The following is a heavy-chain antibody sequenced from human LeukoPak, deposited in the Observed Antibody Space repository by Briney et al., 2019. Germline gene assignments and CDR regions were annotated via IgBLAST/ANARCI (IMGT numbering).Heavy chain of an antibody. V-gene: IGHV3-48*02. J-gene: IGHJ6*02. Sequence: PGRSLRLSCAASGFTFSTYSMNWVRQAPGKGLEWVSYISSGSSTIYYADSVKGRFTISRDNAQNSLFLQMNSLRDEDTAVYYCARGGHNYYGFDVWGQGTTVTVSS. CDR1: GFTFSTYS. CDR3: ARGGHNYYGFDV. CDR2: ISSGSSTI.